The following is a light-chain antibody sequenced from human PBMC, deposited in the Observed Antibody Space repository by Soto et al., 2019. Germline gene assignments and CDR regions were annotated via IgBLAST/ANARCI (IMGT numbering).Light chain of an antibody. J-gene: IGKJ1*01. CDR3: QKYDSAPWT. Sequence: DIQMTQSPSSLSASVGDRVTITCRASQGIGNFLAWYQQKPGKPPTLLMYAASSLQSGVPSRFSGSGVGTDFTLTISSLQPEDVASYYCQKYDSAPWTFGQGTKVEIK. CDR2: AAS. CDR1: QGIGNF. V-gene: IGKV1-27*01.